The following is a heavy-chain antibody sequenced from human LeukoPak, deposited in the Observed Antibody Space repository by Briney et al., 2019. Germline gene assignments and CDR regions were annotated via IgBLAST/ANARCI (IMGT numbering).Heavy chain of an antibody. J-gene: IGHJ6*03. V-gene: IGHV4-34*01. Sequence: PSETLSLTCAVYGGSFSGYYWSWIRQPPGKGLEWIGEINHSGSTNYNPSLKSRVTISVDTSKNQFSLKLSSVTAADTAVYYCARGYYGSGKSIYYYYYMDVWGKGTTVTVSS. CDR1: GGSFSGYY. CDR3: ARGYYGSGKSIYYYYYMDV. CDR2: INHSGST. D-gene: IGHD3-10*01.